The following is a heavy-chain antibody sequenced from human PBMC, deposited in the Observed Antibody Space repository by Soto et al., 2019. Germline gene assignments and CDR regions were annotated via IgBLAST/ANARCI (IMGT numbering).Heavy chain of an antibody. Sequence: QVQLVQSGAEVKKPGSSVRVSCKASGGTLNSYTISWVRQAPGQDLEWMGGIIPVFGTTDYAQKFQGRVTITAEQSTGTAYLDLSGLRSEDTAIYDCSISNSYGRGDFWGQGTLVTVSS. CDR1: GGTLNSYT. V-gene: IGHV1-69*01. CDR2: IIPVFGTT. J-gene: IGHJ4*02. CDR3: SISNSYGRGDF. D-gene: IGHD4-17*01.